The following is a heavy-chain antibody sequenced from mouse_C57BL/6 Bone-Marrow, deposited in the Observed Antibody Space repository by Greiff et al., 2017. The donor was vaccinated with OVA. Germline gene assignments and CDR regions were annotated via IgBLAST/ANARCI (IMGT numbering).Heavy chain of an antibody. CDR2: IYPGSGST. V-gene: IGHV1-55*01. D-gene: IGHD4-1*01. Sequence: QVQLQQPGAELVKPGASVKMSRKASGYTFTSYWITWVKQRPGQGLEWIGDIYPGSGSTNYNEKFKSKATLTVDTSSSTAYMQLSSLTSEDSAVSYCARSPGTGTHYYAMDYWGQGTSGTVSS. CDR3: ARSPGTGTHYYAMDY. J-gene: IGHJ4*01. CDR1: GYTFTSYW.